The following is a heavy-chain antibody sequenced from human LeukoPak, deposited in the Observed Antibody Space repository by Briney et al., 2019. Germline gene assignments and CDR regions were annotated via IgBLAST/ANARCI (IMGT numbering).Heavy chain of an antibody. J-gene: IGHJ4*02. Sequence: SETLSLTCTVSGGSISSSSYYWGWIRQPPGKGLEWIGSFYYSGSTYYNPSLKSRVTISVDTSKNQFSLKLSSVTAADTAVYYCARGANWGSPDYWGQGTLVTVSS. CDR3: ARGANWGSPDY. V-gene: IGHV4-39*07. CDR2: FYYSGST. D-gene: IGHD7-27*01. CDR1: GGSISSSSYY.